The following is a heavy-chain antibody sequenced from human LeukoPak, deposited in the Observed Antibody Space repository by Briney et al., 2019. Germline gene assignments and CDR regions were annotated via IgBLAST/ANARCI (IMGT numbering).Heavy chain of an antibody. CDR3: ARAGSGLLS. D-gene: IGHD2-15*01. V-gene: IGHV4-39*01. Sequence: SETLSLTCTVSGASISNSFYYWGWIRQPPGTGLEWIGHIRYSGSTYHNPSLKSRVTISVDTSKNQFSLKLSSVTAADTAVYYCARAGSGLLSWGQGTLVTVSS. J-gene: IGHJ4*02. CDR1: GASISNSFYY. CDR2: IRYSGST.